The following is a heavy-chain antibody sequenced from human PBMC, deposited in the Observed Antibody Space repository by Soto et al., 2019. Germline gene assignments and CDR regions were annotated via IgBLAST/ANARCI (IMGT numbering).Heavy chain of an antibody. CDR3: ARTTDSDY. Sequence: GGSLRLACVATGFTFSSYWMGWVRQAPGKGLEWVANIKHSGSEKNYLDSVKGRFTISRDNAKNTLYVQTNSRRAEDTAGYYCARTTDSDYWGQGTLVTVSS. CDR1: GFTFSSYW. J-gene: IGHJ4*02. V-gene: IGHV3-7*01. CDR2: IKHSGSEK.